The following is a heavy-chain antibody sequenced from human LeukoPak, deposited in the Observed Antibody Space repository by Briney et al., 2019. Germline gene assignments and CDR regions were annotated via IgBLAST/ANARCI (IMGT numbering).Heavy chain of an antibody. CDR1: GFTFNKYG. CDR3: ATVGSGNTYGYGDY. D-gene: IGHD5-18*01. J-gene: IGHJ4*02. Sequence: GGSLRLSCAASGFTFNKYGMHWVRQAPGKGLEWVAVISYDGSNKYYADSVKGRITISRDNSKNTLYLQMNSLRVEDTAVYFCATVGSGNTYGYGDYWGQGTPVTVSS. CDR2: ISYDGSNK. V-gene: IGHV3-30*03.